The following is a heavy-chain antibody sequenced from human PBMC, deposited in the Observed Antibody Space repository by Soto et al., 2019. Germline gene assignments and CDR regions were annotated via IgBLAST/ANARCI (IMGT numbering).Heavy chain of an antibody. J-gene: IGHJ4*02. V-gene: IGHV3-33*01. CDR2: IWYDGSNK. CDR3: ARDSSRWLQFLGY. Sequence: GGSLRLSCAASGFTFSSYGMHWVRQAPGKGLEWVAVIWYDGSNKYYADSVKGRFTISRDNSKNTLYLQMNSLRAEDTAVYYCARDSSRWLQFLGYWGQGTLVTVSS. D-gene: IGHD5-12*01. CDR1: GFTFSSYG.